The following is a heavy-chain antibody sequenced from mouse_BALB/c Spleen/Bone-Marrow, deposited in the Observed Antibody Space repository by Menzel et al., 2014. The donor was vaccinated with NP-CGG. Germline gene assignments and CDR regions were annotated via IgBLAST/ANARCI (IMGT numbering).Heavy chain of an antibody. D-gene: IGHD3-3*01. Sequence: VQLQQSGAELVKPGASVRISCKATGYTFSSYWIEWVKQRPGHGLEWIGEIIPGSNSTNYNEKFKGKATFTANTSSNTAYMQLSSLTSEDSAVYYCARRRFRGCDYWGQGTTLTVSS. CDR1: GYTFSSYW. CDR2: IIPGSNST. V-gene: IGHV1-9*01. CDR3: ARRRFRGCDY. J-gene: IGHJ2*01.